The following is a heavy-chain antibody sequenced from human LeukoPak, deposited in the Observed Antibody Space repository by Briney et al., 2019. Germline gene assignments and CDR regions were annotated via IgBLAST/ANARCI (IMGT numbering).Heavy chain of an antibody. D-gene: IGHD3-16*01. J-gene: IGHJ6*02. CDR3: TRGGHGHAMDV. Sequence: GGSLRLSCAASGFTFSSYGMHWVRQAPGKGLEWVAVISYGGSNKYYADSVKGRFTISRDNAKNTLYLEMTSLGPEDMAVYYCTRGGHGHAMDVWGQGTAVTVSS. CDR1: GFTFSSYG. CDR2: ISYGGSNK. V-gene: IGHV3-30*03.